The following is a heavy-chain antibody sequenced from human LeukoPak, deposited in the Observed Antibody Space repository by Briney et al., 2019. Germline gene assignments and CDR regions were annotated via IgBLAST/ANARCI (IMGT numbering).Heavy chain of an antibody. CDR3: AKDTVLRGVSYSMGYMDV. J-gene: IGHJ6*03. CDR2: ISWNSGSI. Sequence: PGGSLRLSCAASGFPFNNYWMHWVRQAPGKGLEWVSGISWNSGSIGYADSVKGRFTISRDNAKNSLYLQMNSLRAEDTALYYCAKDTVLRGVSYSMGYMDVWGKGTTVTISS. V-gene: IGHV3-9*01. D-gene: IGHD3-10*01. CDR1: GFPFNNYW.